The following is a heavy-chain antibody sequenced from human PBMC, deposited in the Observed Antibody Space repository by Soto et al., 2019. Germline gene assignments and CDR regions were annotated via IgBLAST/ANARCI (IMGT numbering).Heavy chain of an antibody. V-gene: IGHV1-18*01. Sequence: QVHLVQSGAEVKKPGASVKVSCKASGYTFTSYGITWVRQAPGQGLEWMGWISAHNGNTDYAQKLQGRVIVTRDTSTSTAYMELRSLRSDDTTVYYCARGRYGDYWGQGALVTVSS. CDR2: ISAHNGNT. D-gene: IGHD1-1*01. CDR1: GYTFTSYG. J-gene: IGHJ4*02. CDR3: ARGRYGDY.